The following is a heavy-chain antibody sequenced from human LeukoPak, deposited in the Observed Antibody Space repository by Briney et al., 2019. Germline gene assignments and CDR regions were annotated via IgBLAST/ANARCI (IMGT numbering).Heavy chain of an antibody. V-gene: IGHV3-23*01. Sequence: LSGGSLRLSCAASGFTFRNYAMTWVRQAPGKGLEWVSVVTGNGDTTYYADSLKGRFTISRDNSRNTLYLQMNSLRAEDTAVYHCARNAADCTTSACYDSWGQGTLVTVSP. J-gene: IGHJ4*02. D-gene: IGHD2-8*01. CDR2: VTGNGDTT. CDR3: ARNAADCTTSACYDS. CDR1: GFTFRNYA.